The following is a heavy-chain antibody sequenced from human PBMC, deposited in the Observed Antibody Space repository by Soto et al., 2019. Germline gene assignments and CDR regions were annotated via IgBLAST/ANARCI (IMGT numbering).Heavy chain of an antibody. J-gene: IGHJ4*02. D-gene: IGHD6-19*01. Sequence: EVKLVESGGGLVQPGGSLRLSCAASGFTVSVNYMSWVRQAPGKGLEWVSVIYNGGSTDYADSVKGRFTISRDESKNTLYLQMNSLRAEDTAVYYCARDRGSGWYDYWGQGTLVTVSS. CDR1: GFTVSVNY. CDR3: ARDRGSGWYDY. V-gene: IGHV3-66*01. CDR2: IYNGGST.